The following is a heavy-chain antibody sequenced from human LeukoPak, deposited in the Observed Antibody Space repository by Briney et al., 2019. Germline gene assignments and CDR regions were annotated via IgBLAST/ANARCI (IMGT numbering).Heavy chain of an antibody. CDR3: ARADAYYGSGSYDY. CDR1: GGSISSYY. V-gene: IGHV4-4*07. D-gene: IGHD3-10*01. J-gene: IGHJ4*02. Sequence: PSETLSLTCTVSGGSISSYYWSWIRQPAGKGLEWIGRIYTSGSTNYNPSHKSRVTMSVDTSKNQFSLKLSSVTAADTAVYYCARADAYYGSGSYDYWGQGTLVTVSS. CDR2: IYTSGST.